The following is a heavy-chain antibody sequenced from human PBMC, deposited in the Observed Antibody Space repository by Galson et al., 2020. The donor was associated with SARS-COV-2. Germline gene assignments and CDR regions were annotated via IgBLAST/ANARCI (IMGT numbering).Heavy chain of an antibody. CDR2: IYTSGST. V-gene: IGHV4-4*07. D-gene: IGHD3-10*02. Sequence: SETLSLTCTVSGGSISSYYWSWIRQPAGKGLEWIGRIYTSGSTNYNPSLKSRVTMSVDTSKNQFSLKLSSVTAADTAVYYCARAPLFSPKDAYFDYWGQGTLVTVSS. J-gene: IGHJ4*02. CDR3: ARAPLFSPKDAYFDY. CDR1: GGSISSYY.